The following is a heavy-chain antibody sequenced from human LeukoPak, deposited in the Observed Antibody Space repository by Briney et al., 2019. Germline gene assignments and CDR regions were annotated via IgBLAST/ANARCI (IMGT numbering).Heavy chain of an antibody. V-gene: IGHV1-24*01. J-gene: IGHJ4*02. CDR2: FDPEDGET. D-gene: IGHD3-22*01. CDR3: ATGRYYYDSSGLGSVDY. CDR1: GYTLTEFS. Sequence: ASVKVSCKVSGYTLTEFSMHWVRQAPGKGLEWMGGFDPEDGETIYAQKFQGRVIMTEDTSTDTAYMELSSLRSEDTAVYYCATGRYYYDSSGLGSVDYWGQGTLVTVSS.